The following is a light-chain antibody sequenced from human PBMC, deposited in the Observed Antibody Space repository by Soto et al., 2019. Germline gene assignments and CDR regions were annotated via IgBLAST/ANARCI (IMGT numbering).Light chain of an antibody. Sequence: QSALTQPASVSGSPGQSITISCTGTSSDIGAYNYVSWLQQHPGKAPKPMVYDVSDRPSGVSNRFSGSKSVNTASLTISGLQAEDEADYYCASYTTSTTRYLFGTGTKVTVL. V-gene: IGLV2-14*01. CDR2: DVS. J-gene: IGLJ1*01. CDR3: ASYTTSTTRYL. CDR1: SSDIGAYNY.